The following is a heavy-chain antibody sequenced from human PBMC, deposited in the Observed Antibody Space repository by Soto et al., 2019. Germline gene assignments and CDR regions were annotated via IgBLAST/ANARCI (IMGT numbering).Heavy chain of an antibody. CDR3: AKDHTESPFDY. CDR1: GFTFSSYG. V-gene: IGHV3-30*18. CDR2: ISYDGSNK. J-gene: IGHJ4*02. D-gene: IGHD2-2*02. Sequence: PGGSLRLSCAASGFTFSSYGMHWVRQAPGKGLKWAAVISYDGSNKYYADSVKGRFTISRDNSKNTLYLQMNSLRAEDTAVYYCAKDHTESPFDYWGQGTLVTVSS.